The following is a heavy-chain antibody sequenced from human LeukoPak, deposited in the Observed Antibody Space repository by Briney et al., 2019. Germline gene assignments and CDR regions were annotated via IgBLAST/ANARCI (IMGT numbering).Heavy chain of an antibody. J-gene: IGHJ4*02. CDR2: ISGSGGTT. V-gene: IGHV3-23*01. D-gene: IGHD5-24*01. Sequence: GESLRLSCAASGFTFNRYGMSWVRQAPGKGLEWVSAISGSGGTTYYADSVKGRFTISRDNSKNTLYLQMNSLRAEDTAVYYCAKSGYNRFDYWGQGTLVTVSS. CDR3: AKSGYNRFDY. CDR1: GFTFNRYG.